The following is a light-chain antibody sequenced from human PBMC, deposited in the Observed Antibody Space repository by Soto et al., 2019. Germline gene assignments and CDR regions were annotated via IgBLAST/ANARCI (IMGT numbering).Light chain of an antibody. CDR1: QSISSY. CDR3: QQSYSTPWT. V-gene: IGKV1-39*01. J-gene: IGKJ1*01. Sequence: DLQMTQSPSSLSASVGDRVTITCRASQSISSYLNWYQQKPGKAPKRLIYAASSLQSGVPSRFSGSGSGTEFTLTISSLQPEDFATYYCQQSYSTPWTFGRGTKVEIK. CDR2: AAS.